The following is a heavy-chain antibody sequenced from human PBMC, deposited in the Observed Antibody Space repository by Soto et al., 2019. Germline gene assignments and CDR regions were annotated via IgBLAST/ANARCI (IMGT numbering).Heavy chain of an antibody. Sequence: PSETLSLTCAVSSGSISSSNCWSWVRQPPGKGLEWIGEIYHSGSTNYNPSLKSRVTLSVDKSKNQFSLKLSSVTAADTAVYYCARGATGFLDYWGQGTLVTVSS. CDR1: SGSISSSNC. CDR3: ARGATGFLDY. CDR2: IYHSGST. J-gene: IGHJ4*02. D-gene: IGHD3-3*01. V-gene: IGHV4-4*02.